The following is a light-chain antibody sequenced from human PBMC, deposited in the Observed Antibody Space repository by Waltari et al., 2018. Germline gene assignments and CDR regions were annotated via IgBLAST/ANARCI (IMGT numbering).Light chain of an antibody. J-gene: IGLJ3*02. Sequence: QSALTQPASVSGSPGESITIPCTGTRRDAGGHNHAPWYQQHPCRVPKLLIYDVTKWPSGVSDRFSGSKSGNTASLTISGLQAEDEADYYCNSFTSSTTWVFGGGTRVTVL. CDR3: NSFTSSTTWV. V-gene: IGLV2-14*03. CDR2: DVT. CDR1: RRDAGGHNH.